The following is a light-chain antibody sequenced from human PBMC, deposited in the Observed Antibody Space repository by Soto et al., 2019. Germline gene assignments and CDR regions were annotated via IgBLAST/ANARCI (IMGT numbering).Light chain of an antibody. J-gene: IGKJ4*01. CDR3: QQSYSTPRT. Sequence: DIQMTQSPSTLSASVGDRVTITCRASQSISTWLAWYQQKPGTAPKLLIYKASSLESGVPSRFSGSGSGTEFTLTISSLQPEDFATYYCQQSYSTPRTFGGGSKVDIK. CDR1: QSISTW. V-gene: IGKV1-5*03. CDR2: KAS.